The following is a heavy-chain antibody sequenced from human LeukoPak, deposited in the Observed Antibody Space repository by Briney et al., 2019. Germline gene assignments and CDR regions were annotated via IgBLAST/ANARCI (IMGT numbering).Heavy chain of an antibody. CDR2: INHSGST. J-gene: IGHJ3*02. V-gene: IGHV4-34*01. CDR1: GGSFSGYY. Sequence: SETLSLTCAVYGGSFSGYYWSWIRQPPGEGLEWIGGINHSGSTNYNPSLKSRVTISVDTSKNQFSLKLSSVTAADTAVYYCAGDCGGNGGDAFDIWGQGTMVTVSS. CDR3: AGDCGGNGGDAFDI. D-gene: IGHD4-23*01.